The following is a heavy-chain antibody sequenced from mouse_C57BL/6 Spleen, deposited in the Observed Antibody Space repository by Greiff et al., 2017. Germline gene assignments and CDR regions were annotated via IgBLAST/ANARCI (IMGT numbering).Heavy chain of an antibody. CDR2: IYPGDGDT. V-gene: IGHV1-82*01. Sequence: QVQLQQSGPELVKPGASVKISCKASGYAFSSSWMNWVKQRPGKGLEWIGRIYPGDGDTNYNGKFKGKATLTADKSSSTAYMQLSSLTSEDSAVYFCASRYGNYDYAMDYWGQGTSVTVSS. D-gene: IGHD2-1*01. J-gene: IGHJ4*01. CDR3: ASRYGNYDYAMDY. CDR1: GYAFSSSW.